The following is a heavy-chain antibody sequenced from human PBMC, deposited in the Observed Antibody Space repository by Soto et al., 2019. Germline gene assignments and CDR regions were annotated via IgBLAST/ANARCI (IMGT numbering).Heavy chain of an antibody. CDR2: IYAGGST. J-gene: IGHJ4*02. V-gene: IGHV4-4*07. Sequence: SETLSLTCTVSGGSISSYYWSWMRQPAGKGLEWIGRIYAGGSTNYNPSLKSRVTMSVDTSKNQFSLRLTSVTAADTAVYYCARASVGPPGGGSWIMPFDFWGQGTLVTVSS. CDR3: ARASVGPPGGGSWIMPFDF. CDR1: GGSISSYY. D-gene: IGHD2-15*01.